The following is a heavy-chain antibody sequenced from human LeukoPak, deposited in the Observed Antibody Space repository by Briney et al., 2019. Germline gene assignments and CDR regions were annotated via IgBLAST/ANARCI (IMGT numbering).Heavy chain of an antibody. Sequence: GGSLRLSCAASGFTFSKYGMHGVRHAPGKGLEWVAVIRYDGTNKYYADSVRGRFTLSRDNSKNTLYLQMNSLRTEDTAVYYCVSLSGSYYSAYKWFDPWGQGALVTVSS. J-gene: IGHJ5*02. D-gene: IGHD1-26*01. CDR1: GFTFSKYG. CDR3: VSLSGSYYSAYKWFDP. CDR2: IRYDGTNK. V-gene: IGHV3-33*01.